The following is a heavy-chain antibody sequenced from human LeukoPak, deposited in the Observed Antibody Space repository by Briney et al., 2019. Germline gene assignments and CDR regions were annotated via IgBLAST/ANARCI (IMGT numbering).Heavy chain of an antibody. D-gene: IGHD1-26*01. CDR1: GFTFSRNA. V-gene: IGHV3-23*01. J-gene: IGHJ4*02. Sequence: GGSLRLSCAVSGFTFSRNAMNWVRQAPGKGLEWVASISGNGLGTYYADSVKGRFHISRDNSKNTLYLHMESLRTEDTAVYYCAKDANHFDSGSYLIPFDFWGPGTRVTVSS. CDR2: ISGNGLGT. CDR3: AKDANHFDSGSYLIPFDF.